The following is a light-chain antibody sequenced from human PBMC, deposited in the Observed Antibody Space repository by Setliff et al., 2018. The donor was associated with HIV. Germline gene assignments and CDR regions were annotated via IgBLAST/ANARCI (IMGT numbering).Light chain of an antibody. CDR2: DVN. CDR1: SSDVGAYKY. CDR3: SSYTFSSTPYV. Sequence: QSALTQPRSVSGSPGQSVTFSCTGSSSDVGAYKYVSWYQQHPGKAPKLIIYDVNRRPSGVSNRFSGSKSGNTASLTISGLQAEDEADYYCSSYTFSSTPYVFGTGTKVTVL. J-gene: IGLJ1*01. V-gene: IGLV2-14*03.